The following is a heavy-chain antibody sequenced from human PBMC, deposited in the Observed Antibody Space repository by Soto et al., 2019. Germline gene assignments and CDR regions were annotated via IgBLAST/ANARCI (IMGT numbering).Heavy chain of an antibody. Sequence: SVKVSCKASGGTFSSYAISWVRQAPGQGLEWMGGIIPIFGTANYAQKFQGRVTITADESTSTAYMELSSLRSEDTAVYCCARVIGYYDSSGYYYDAFDIWGQGTMVTVSS. CDR2: IIPIFGTA. CDR3: ARVIGYYDSSGYYYDAFDI. J-gene: IGHJ3*02. CDR1: GGTFSSYA. D-gene: IGHD3-22*01. V-gene: IGHV1-69*13.